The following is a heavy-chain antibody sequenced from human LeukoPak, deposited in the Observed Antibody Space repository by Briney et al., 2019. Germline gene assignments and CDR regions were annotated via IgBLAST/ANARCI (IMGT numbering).Heavy chain of an antibody. CDR1: GYTFTSYG. Sequence: AASVKVSCKASGYTFTSYGISWVRQAPGQGLEWMGWISAYNGNTNYAQKLQGRVTMTTDTSTSTAYMELRSLRSDDTAVYYCARLYYDILTGYPPGRDYYYYYMDVWGKGTTVTVSS. D-gene: IGHD3-9*01. CDR3: ARLYYDILTGYPPGRDYYYYYMDV. J-gene: IGHJ6*03. V-gene: IGHV1-18*01. CDR2: ISAYNGNT.